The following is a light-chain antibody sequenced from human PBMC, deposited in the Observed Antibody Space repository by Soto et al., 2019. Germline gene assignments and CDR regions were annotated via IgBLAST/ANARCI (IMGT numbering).Light chain of an antibody. J-gene: IGLJ1*01. CDR1: SSDVSIYDY. CDR2: DVT. CDR3: CSYAGIYTFV. Sequence: QSVLTQPRSVSGSPALSVIISCTGTSSDVSIYDYVSWYQQHPGKAPKLIIYDVTERPSGVPDRFSGSKSGNTASLTISGLQAEDEADYYCCSYAGIYTFVFGTGTKVTVL. V-gene: IGLV2-11*01.